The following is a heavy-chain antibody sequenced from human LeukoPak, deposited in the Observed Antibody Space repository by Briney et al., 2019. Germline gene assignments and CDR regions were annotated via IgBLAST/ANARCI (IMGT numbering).Heavy chain of an antibody. V-gene: IGHV4-59*01. CDR1: GGSISSYY. D-gene: IGHD1-26*01. J-gene: IGHJ4*01. Sequence: KASETLSLTCTVSGGSISSYYWSWIRQPPGKGLEWIGYIYYSGSTNYNPSLKSRVTISVDTSKNQFSLKLSSVTAADTAVYYCARGINSGSYWRVHYFDYWGHETLVTVSS. CDR3: ARGINSGSYWRVHYFDY. CDR2: IYYSGST.